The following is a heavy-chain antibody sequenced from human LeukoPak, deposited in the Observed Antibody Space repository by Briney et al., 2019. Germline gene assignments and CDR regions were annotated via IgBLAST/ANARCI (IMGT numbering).Heavy chain of an antibody. CDR3: ARAKGTYCGGDCYKAPTH. J-gene: IGHJ4*02. Sequence: ASVKVSCKASGYTFTGYYMHWLRQAPGQGLEWMGRINPNSGGTNYAQKFQGRVTMTRDTSISTTYVELSSLRSEDTAVYYCARAKGTYCGGDCYKAPTHWGQGTLVTVSS. CDR1: GYTFTGYY. D-gene: IGHD2-21*02. V-gene: IGHV1-2*06. CDR2: INPNSGGT.